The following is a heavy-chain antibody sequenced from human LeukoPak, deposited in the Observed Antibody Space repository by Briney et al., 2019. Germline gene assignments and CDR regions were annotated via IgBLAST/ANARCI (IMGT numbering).Heavy chain of an antibody. Sequence: PGGSLRLSCAASGFTFSSYGMHWVRQAPGKGLEWVAFIRYDGSNKYYADSVKGRFTISRDNSKNTLYLQMNSLRAEDTAVYYCAKRHAPYYDFWSGYHLDYWDQGTLVTVSS. D-gene: IGHD3-3*01. CDR1: GFTFSSYG. J-gene: IGHJ4*02. CDR2: IRYDGSNK. CDR3: AKRHAPYYDFWSGYHLDY. V-gene: IGHV3-30*02.